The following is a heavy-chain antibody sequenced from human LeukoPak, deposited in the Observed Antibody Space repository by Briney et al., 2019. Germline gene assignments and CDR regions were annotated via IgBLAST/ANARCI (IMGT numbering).Heavy chain of an antibody. D-gene: IGHD4-17*01. Sequence: GRSLRLSCAASGFTFSSYAMHWVRQAPGKGLEWVAVISYDGSNKYYADSVKGRFTISRDNSNNTLYLRMNSLRTEDTAVYYCARDVRYGAFFDHWGQGTLVTVSS. J-gene: IGHJ4*02. CDR3: ARDVRYGAFFDH. CDR1: GFTFSSYA. CDR2: ISYDGSNK. V-gene: IGHV3-30-3*01.